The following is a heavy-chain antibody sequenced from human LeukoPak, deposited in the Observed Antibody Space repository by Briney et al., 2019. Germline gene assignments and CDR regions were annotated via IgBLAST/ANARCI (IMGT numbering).Heavy chain of an antibody. CDR1: GGPIRNSY. D-gene: IGHD3-3*01. CDR2: IHGTLGST. V-gene: IGHV4-4*07. CDR3: ARIFDRDI. Sequence: SETLSLICTVSGGPIRNSYWSWVRHSAGTGTQWIGRIHGTLGSTNHNPSLKSRVVMSLDTSSNQFSLRLSAMSAADTATYYCARIFDRDIWGQGTLVTVSP. J-gene: IGHJ3*02.